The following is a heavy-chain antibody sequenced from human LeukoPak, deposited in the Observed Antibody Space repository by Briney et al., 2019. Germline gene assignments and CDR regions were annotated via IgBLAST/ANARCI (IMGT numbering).Heavy chain of an antibody. CDR3: ARDRSSGWYPTGNWFDP. J-gene: IGHJ5*02. CDR2: IYTSGST. V-gene: IGHV4-4*07. Sequence: SETLSLTCTVSGGSISSYYWSWIRQPAGKGLEWIGRIYTSGSTNYNPSLKSRVTISVDTSKNQFSLKLSSVTAADTAVYYCARDRSSGWYPTGNWFDPWGQGTLVTVSS. D-gene: IGHD6-19*01. CDR1: GGSISSYY.